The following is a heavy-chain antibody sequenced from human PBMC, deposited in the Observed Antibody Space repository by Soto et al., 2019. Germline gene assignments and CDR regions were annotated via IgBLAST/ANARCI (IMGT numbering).Heavy chain of an antibody. CDR2: ISSSSSYK. Sequence: GGSLRLSCAASGFTFSSYSMNWVRQAPGKGLEWVSSISSSSSYKYYAVSVRGRFTISRDNAKNSLYLQMNSLRAEDTAVYYCATSYCIGSSCYPESYYGMDVWGQGTTVTVSS. D-gene: IGHD2-2*01. J-gene: IGHJ6*02. CDR3: ATSYCIGSSCYPESYYGMDV. V-gene: IGHV3-21*01. CDR1: GFTFSSYS.